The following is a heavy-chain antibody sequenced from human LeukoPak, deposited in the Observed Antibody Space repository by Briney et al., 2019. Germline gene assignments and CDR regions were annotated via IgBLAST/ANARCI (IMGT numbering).Heavy chain of an antibody. D-gene: IGHD3-3*01. J-gene: IGHJ3*02. Sequence: ASVKVSCKASGYTFTGYYMHWVRQAPGQGLEWMSWINPNSGGTNYAQKFQGRVTMTRDTSISTAYMELSRLRSDDTVVYYCARVRNDFWSGSHVDVFDIWGQGTMVTVSS. V-gene: IGHV1-2*02. CDR1: GYTFTGYY. CDR3: ARVRNDFWSGSHVDVFDI. CDR2: INPNSGGT.